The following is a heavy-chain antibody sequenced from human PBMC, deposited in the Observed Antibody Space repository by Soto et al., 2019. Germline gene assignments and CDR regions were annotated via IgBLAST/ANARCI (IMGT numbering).Heavy chain of an antibody. CDR2: ISSNGGST. D-gene: IGHD3-22*01. CDR1: GFTFSSYA. J-gene: IGHJ4*02. CDR3: ARDSSGRGHFDY. Sequence: PGGSLRLSCAASGFTFSSYAMHWVRQAPGKGLEYVSAISSNGGSTYYANSVKGRFTISRDNSKNTLYLQMGSLRAEDMAVYYCARDSSGRGHFDYWGQGTLVTVSS. V-gene: IGHV3-64*01.